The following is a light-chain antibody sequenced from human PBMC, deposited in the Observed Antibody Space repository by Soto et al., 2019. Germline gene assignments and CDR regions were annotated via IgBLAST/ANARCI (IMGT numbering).Light chain of an antibody. CDR1: SSDVGGYNY. J-gene: IGLJ2*01. CDR3: YSYGGRYSLV. CDR2: DVS. Sequence: QSALTQPRSVSGFPGQSVTISCTGTSSDVGGYNYVSWYQQHPGKAPKLMIYDVSKRPSGVPDRFSGSKSGNTASLTISGLQSEDDGDYYCYSYGGRYSLVFGGGTKLTVL. V-gene: IGLV2-11*01.